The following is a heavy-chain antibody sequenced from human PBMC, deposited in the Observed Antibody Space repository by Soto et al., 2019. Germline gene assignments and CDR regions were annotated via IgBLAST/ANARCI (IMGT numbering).Heavy chain of an antibody. CDR1: GGSISSSSYY. CDR2: IYYSGST. J-gene: IGHJ4*02. CDR3: ARRDYYDSRGVFDY. D-gene: IGHD3-22*01. V-gene: IGHV4-39*01. Sequence: PSETLSLTCTVSGGSISSSSYYWGWIRQPPGKGLEWIGSIYYSGSTYYNPSLKSRVTISVDTSKNQFSLKLSSVTAADTAVYYCARRDYYDSRGVFDYWGRGTLVTVSS.